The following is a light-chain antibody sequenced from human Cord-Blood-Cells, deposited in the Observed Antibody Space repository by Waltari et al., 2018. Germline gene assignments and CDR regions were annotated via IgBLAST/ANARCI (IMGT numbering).Light chain of an antibody. CDR2: GNS. CDR3: QSYDSSLSGSV. Sequence: QSVLTQPPSVSGAPGQRVTISCPGSSSNIGAGSDVYWYQPLPGTAPKLLLYGNSNRPSGVPDRFSGSKSGTSASLAIIGLQAEDEADYYCQSYDSSLSGSVFGGGTKLTVL. CDR1: SSNIGAGSD. V-gene: IGLV1-40*01. J-gene: IGLJ2*01.